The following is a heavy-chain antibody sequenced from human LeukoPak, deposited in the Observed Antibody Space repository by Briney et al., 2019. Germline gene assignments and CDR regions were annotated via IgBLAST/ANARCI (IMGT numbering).Heavy chain of an antibody. V-gene: IGHV1-2*02. CDR2: VIPNSGGT. CDR3: AREESHDFWSGYYPRPTDY. Sequence: ASVKVSCKASGNTFTGYYMHWVRQAPGQGLEWMGWVIPNSGGTNYAQKFQGRVTMTRDTAISTAYMELSRLRSDDTAVYYCAREESHDFWSGYYPRPTDYWGQGTLVTVSS. D-gene: IGHD3-3*01. CDR1: GNTFTGYY. J-gene: IGHJ4*02.